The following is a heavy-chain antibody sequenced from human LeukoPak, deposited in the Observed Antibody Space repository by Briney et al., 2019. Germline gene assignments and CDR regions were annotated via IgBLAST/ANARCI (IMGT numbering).Heavy chain of an antibody. Sequence: SETLSLTCTVSGGSISSSSYYWGWIRQPPGKGLEWIGYIYHSGSTYYNPSLKSRVTISVDRSKNQFSLKLSSVTATDTAVYYCARGAPWDPPDYWGQGTLVTVSS. CDR2: IYHSGST. CDR3: ARGAPWDPPDY. J-gene: IGHJ4*02. CDR1: GGSISSSSYY. D-gene: IGHD1-26*01. V-gene: IGHV4-39*07.